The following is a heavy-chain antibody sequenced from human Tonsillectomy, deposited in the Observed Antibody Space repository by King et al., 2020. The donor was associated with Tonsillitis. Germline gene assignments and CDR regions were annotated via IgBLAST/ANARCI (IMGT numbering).Heavy chain of an antibody. CDR2: IHYDGSNK. Sequence: VQLVESGGGVVQPGGSLRLSCAASGFTFSSYGMHWVRQAPGKGLEWVAFIHYDGSNKYYADSVKGRLTISRDNSKNTLYLQMNSLRAEDTAVYYCAKDTNDYGSGSDYWGQGTLVTVSS. CDR1: GFTFSSYG. CDR3: AKDTNDYGSGSDY. V-gene: IGHV3-30*02. J-gene: IGHJ4*02. D-gene: IGHD3-10*01.